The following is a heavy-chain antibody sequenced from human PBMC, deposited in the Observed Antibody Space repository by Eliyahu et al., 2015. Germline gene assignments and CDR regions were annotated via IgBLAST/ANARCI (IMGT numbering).Heavy chain of an antibody. D-gene: IGHD4/OR15-4a*01. V-gene: IGHV4-59*12. CDR2: IYYSGST. J-gene: IGHJ5*02. CDR3: AREGDYRSASVYKAFDP. CDR1: GDSISSFY. Sequence: QVQLQESGPGLVKPSETLSLTCTVSGDSISSFYWNWIRQSPGKGLEWIGYIYYSGSTRYNPSLKSRVTISLDTSKNQFSLKLTSVTAADTALYYCAREGDYRSASVYKAFDPWGQGTLVTVSS.